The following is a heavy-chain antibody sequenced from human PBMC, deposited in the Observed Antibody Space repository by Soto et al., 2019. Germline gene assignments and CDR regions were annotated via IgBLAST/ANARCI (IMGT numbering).Heavy chain of an antibody. J-gene: IGHJ4*02. D-gene: IGHD6-19*01. V-gene: IGHV4-59*08. CDR1: GDSMSSHY. CDR3: VRHAQWVIRAY. CDR2: IYFTGST. Sequence: PSETLSLTCTFSGDSMSSHYWNWVRQTPGKGLEWIGCIYFTGSTIYNPSLESRVTMSVDTSKNQFSLRLNSVTAADTAVYYCVRHAQWVIRAYWGQGSLVTVSS.